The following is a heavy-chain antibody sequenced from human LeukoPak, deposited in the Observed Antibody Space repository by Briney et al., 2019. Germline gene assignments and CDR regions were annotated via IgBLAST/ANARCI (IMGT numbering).Heavy chain of an antibody. D-gene: IGHD5-24*01. Sequence: NPSETLSLTCTVSGGSISSGGYYWSWIRQHPGKGLEWIGCIYYSGSTYYNPSLKSRVTISVDTSKNQFSLKLSSVTAADTAVYYWARDEMGSDRLDSWGQGTLVTVSS. CDR1: GGSISSGGYY. CDR2: IYYSGST. V-gene: IGHV4-31*03. J-gene: IGHJ5*01. CDR3: ARDEMGSDRLDS.